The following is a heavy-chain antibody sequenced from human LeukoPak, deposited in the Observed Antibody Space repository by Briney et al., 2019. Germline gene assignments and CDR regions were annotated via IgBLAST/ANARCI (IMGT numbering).Heavy chain of an antibody. Sequence: SETLSLTCAVYGGSFSGYYWSWIRQPPGKGLEWIGEINHSGSTNYNPSLKSRVTISVDTSKNQFFLKQSSVTAADTAVYYCARGRYFDLWGRGTLVTVSS. CDR1: GGSFSGYY. CDR2: INHSGST. V-gene: IGHV4-34*01. J-gene: IGHJ2*01. CDR3: ARGRYFDL.